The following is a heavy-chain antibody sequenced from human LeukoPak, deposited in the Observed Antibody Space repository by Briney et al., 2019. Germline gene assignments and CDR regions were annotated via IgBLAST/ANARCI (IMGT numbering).Heavy chain of an antibody. J-gene: IGHJ4*02. CDR3: ARDRSEYYFDY. CDR1: GYTFTSYY. CDR2: NNPSGGST. Sequence: ASVKVSCKASGYTFTSYYMHWVRQAPGQGLEWMGINNPSGGSTSYAQKFQGRVTMTRDTSTSTVYMELSSLRSEDTAVYYCARDRSEYYFDYWGQGTLVTVSS. V-gene: IGHV1-46*01.